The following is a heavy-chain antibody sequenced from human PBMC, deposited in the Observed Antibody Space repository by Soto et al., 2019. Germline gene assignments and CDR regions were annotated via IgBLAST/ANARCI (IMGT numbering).Heavy chain of an antibody. CDR1: GGSVSSGSYY. Sequence: QVQLQESGPGLVKPSETLSLTCTVSGGSVSSGSYYWSWIRQPPGKGLEWIGYIYYSGSTNYNPSLKSRVTISVDTSKNQFSLKLSSVTAADTAVYYCARGYGDYYDYWGQGTLVTVSS. D-gene: IGHD4-17*01. CDR2: IYYSGST. V-gene: IGHV4-61*01. J-gene: IGHJ4*02. CDR3: ARGYGDYYDY.